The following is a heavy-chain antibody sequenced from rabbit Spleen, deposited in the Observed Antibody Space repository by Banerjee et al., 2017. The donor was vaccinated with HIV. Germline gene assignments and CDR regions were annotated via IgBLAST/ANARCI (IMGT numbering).Heavy chain of an antibody. D-gene: IGHD1-1*01. J-gene: IGHJ6*01. CDR3: ARDTSSSFSSYGMDL. CDR1: GFSFSSNYY. Sequence: QSLEESGGGLVQPEGSLTLTCTASGFSFSSNYYMCWVRQAPGKGLEWIACIDVGSSGFTYFATWAKGRFTISKTSSTTVTLQMTSLTVADTATYFCARDTSSSFSSYGMDLWGPGTLVTVS. V-gene: IGHV1S40*01. CDR2: IDVGSSGFT.